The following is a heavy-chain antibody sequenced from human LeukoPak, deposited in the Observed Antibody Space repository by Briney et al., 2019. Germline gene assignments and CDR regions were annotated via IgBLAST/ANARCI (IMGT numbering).Heavy chain of an antibody. V-gene: IGHV4-59*01. D-gene: IGHD5-24*01. J-gene: IGHJ1*01. CDR1: GGSINSYY. Sequence: SETLSLTCSVSGGSINSYYWSWMRQPPGKGLEWIGYTYYSGSTKYNPSLKSRVTISVDTSKNQFSLKLSSVTAADTAVYYCARSTAIILFQHWGQGTLVTVSS. CDR2: TYYSGST. CDR3: ARSTAIILFQH.